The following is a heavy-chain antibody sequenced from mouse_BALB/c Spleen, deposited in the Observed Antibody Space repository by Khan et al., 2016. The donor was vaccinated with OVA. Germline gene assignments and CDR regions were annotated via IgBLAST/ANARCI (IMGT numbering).Heavy chain of an antibody. Sequence: QVQLKQSGTELLKPGTSVKLSCKASGYSFTNYDINWVRQRPEQGLEWIGWIFPGNGNIQYNEKFKDKATLTIDKSSSTAYMRLSRLTYEDSGVYFCARGDSVKFDSWGQDTILTVSS. V-gene: IGHV1-75*01. CDR2: IFPGNGNI. D-gene: IGHD3-3*01. CDR1: GYSFTNYD. J-gene: IGHJ2*01. CDR3: ARGDSVKFDS.